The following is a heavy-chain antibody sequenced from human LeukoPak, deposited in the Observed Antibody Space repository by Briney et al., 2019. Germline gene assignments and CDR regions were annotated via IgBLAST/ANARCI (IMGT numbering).Heavy chain of an antibody. CDR3: ARDASSLPLYSSGWHFDI. CDR2: ISRSSIYI. D-gene: IGHD6-19*01. V-gene: IGHV3-21*01. CDR1: GFTFSTYS. J-gene: IGHJ3*02. Sequence: PGGSLRLSCVASGFTFSTYSMNWVRQAPGKGLEWVSSISRSSIYIYYRDSVKGRFTISRDNAKNSLHLEMNSLRAEDTAVYYCARDASSLPLYSSGWHFDIWGQGTTVTVSS.